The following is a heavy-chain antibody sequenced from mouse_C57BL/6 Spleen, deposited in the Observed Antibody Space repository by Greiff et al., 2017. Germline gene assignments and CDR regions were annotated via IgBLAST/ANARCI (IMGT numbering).Heavy chain of an antibody. J-gene: IGHJ2*01. CDR2: ISSGGSYT. CDR1: GFTFSSYG. D-gene: IGHD1-1*01. Sequence: EVQGVESGGDLVKPGGSLKLSCAASGFTFSSYGMSWVRQTPDKRLEWVATISSGGSYTYYPDSVKGRFTISRDNAKNTLYLQMSSLKSEDTAMYYCASLYYYGSSSVDYWGQGTTLTVSS. V-gene: IGHV5-6*01. CDR3: ASLYYYGSSSVDY.